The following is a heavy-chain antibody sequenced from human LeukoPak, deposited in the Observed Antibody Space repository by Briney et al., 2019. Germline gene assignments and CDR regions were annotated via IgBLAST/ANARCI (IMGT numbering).Heavy chain of an antibody. Sequence: QPGGSLRLSCAASRFTFSRYWMNWVRQAPGKGLEWVASVKQDGSEKYYVDSVKGRFTISRDNAKNSLYLQMNSLRAEDTAVYYCAGDLHGYYFDYWGQGTLVTVSS. CDR2: VKQDGSEK. V-gene: IGHV3-7*04. D-gene: IGHD5-24*01. CDR3: AGDLHGYYFDY. CDR1: RFTFSRYW. J-gene: IGHJ4*02.